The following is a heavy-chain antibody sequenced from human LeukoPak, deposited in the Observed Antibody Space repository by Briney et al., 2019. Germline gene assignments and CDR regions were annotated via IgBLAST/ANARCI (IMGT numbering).Heavy chain of an antibody. CDR1: GFTFNTYA. CDR3: AKDGNYDILTGNDAFDI. Sequence: AGSLRLSCAASGFTFNTYAMSWVRQAPGKGLEWVSAISDSGGSTYFADSVKGRFTISRDNFKNMVYLQMNSLRAEDTAVYYCAKDGNYDILTGNDAFDIWGQGTMVTVSS. D-gene: IGHD3-9*01. CDR2: ISDSGGST. J-gene: IGHJ3*02. V-gene: IGHV3-23*01.